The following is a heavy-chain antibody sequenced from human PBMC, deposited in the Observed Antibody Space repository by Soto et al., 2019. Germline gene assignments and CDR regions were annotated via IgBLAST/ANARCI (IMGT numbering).Heavy chain of an antibody. CDR1: GYSFTSYW. CDR2: IYPGDSDT. V-gene: IGHV5-51*01. J-gene: IGHJ6*02. D-gene: IGHD6-13*01. Sequence: PGESLKISCKGSGYSFTSYWIGWVRRMPGKGLEWMGIIYPGDSDTRYSPSFQGQVTISADKSISTAYLQWSSLKASDTAMYYCARHLLPGIERYGMDVWGQGTTVTVSS. CDR3: ARHLLPGIERYGMDV.